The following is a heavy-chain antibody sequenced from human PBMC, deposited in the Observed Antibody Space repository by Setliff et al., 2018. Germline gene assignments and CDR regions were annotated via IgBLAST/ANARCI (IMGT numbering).Heavy chain of an antibody. Sequence: GASVKVSCKASGGTFSSYAISWVRQAPGQGLEWMGGIIPILGIANYAQKFQGRVTITADKSTSTAYMELSSLRSEDTAVYYCAKRGSSSAFDYWGQGTLVTVSS. CDR3: AKRGSSSAFDY. J-gene: IGHJ4*02. V-gene: IGHV1-69*10. D-gene: IGHD6-13*01. CDR2: IIPILGIA. CDR1: GGTFSSYA.